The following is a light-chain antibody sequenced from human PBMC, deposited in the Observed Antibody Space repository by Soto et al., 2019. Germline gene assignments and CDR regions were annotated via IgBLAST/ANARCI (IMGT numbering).Light chain of an antibody. Sequence: DTQMTQSPSSLSASVGDRVTITCRASRCISNFLAWYQQKPGKVPELLIYGASTLQSGVPSRFSGTRSGTEFTLTISSLQPEDVATYFCQKYDSSPLTFGGGSKVEFK. CDR1: RCISNF. V-gene: IGKV1-27*01. CDR2: GAS. CDR3: QKYDSSPLT. J-gene: IGKJ4*01.